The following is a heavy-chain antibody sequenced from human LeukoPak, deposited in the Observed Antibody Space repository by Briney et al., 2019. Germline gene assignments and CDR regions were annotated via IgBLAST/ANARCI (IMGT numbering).Heavy chain of an antibody. CDR3: ARVRRDSRHY. CDR1: GFTFNNYA. V-gene: IGHV3-7*01. Sequence: PGGSLRLSCAASGFTFNNYAMHWVRQAPGKGLEWVANIKQDGSEKYYVDSVKGRFTISRDNAKNSLYLQMNSLRAEDTAVYYCARVRRDSRHYWGQGTLVTVSS. J-gene: IGHJ4*02. D-gene: IGHD3-22*01. CDR2: IKQDGSEK.